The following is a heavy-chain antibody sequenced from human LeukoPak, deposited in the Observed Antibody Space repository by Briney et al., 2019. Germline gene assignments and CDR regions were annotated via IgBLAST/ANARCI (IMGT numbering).Heavy chain of an antibody. CDR1: GFTFSNSW. CDR2: IKPKSDGAAT. V-gene: IGHV3-15*01. D-gene: IGHD6-19*01. J-gene: IGHJ4*02. CDR3: TAYGSGWYAYFDD. Sequence: GGSLRLSCAASGFTFSNSWMSWVRQAPGKGLEWVGRIKPKSDGAATEYAAPVKGRFTVSRDDSKNTLYLEMNNLKTEDTAVYYCTAYGSGWYAYFDDWGQGTLVTVSS.